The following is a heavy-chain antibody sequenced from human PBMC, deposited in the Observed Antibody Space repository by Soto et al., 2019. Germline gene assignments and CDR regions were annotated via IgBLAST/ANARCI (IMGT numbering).Heavy chain of an antibody. CDR1: GGSVRSSTYY. Sequence: SETLSLTCTVSGGSVRSSTYYWGWIRQAPGKGLEWIASIYYSGRTHNNPALKSRVTITADESTNTAYMELSSLRSEDTAVYYCAKIPPRTTATAYYFDYWGQGTLVTVSS. V-gene: IGHV4-39*07. CDR2: IYYSGRT. CDR3: AKIPPRTTATAYYFDY. D-gene: IGHD4-17*01. J-gene: IGHJ4*02.